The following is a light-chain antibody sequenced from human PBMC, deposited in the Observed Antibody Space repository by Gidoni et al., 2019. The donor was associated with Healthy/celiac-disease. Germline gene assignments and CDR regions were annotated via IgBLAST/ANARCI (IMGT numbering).Light chain of an antibody. CDR1: QSISSW. Sequence: DIQMTQAPSTLSASVGDRVTIPCRVSQSISSWLAWDQQKPGKAPKRLSYDDFSLESGVPARFSGSGSGTEFTLTISSLQPDEFATYYCQQYNSYGTFGQGTKVEIK. CDR2: DDF. V-gene: IGKV1-5*01. CDR3: QQYNSYGT. J-gene: IGKJ1*01.